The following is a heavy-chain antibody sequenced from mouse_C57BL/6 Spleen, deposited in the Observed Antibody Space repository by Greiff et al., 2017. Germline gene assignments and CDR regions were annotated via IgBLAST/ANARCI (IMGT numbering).Heavy chain of an antibody. CDR2: IDPSDSET. Sequence: QVQLQQPGAELVRPGSSVKLSCKASGYTFTSYWMHWVKQRPIQGLEWIGNIDPSDSETHYNQKFKDKATLTVDKSSSTAYMQLSSLTSEDSAVCDCARDLIPYAMDYWGQGTSVTVSS. CDR1: GYTFTSYW. V-gene: IGHV1-52*01. J-gene: IGHJ4*01. CDR3: ARDLIPYAMDY.